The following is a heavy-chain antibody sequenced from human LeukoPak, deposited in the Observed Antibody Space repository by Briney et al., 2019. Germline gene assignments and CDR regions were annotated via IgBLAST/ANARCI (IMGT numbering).Heavy chain of an antibody. Sequence: GGTLRLSCAASGFTFSSYGMSWVRQAPGKGLEWVSAISGSGGSTYYADSVKGRFTISRDNSKNTLYLQMNSLRAEDTAVYYCAREEDSSRWYDLVSWFDPWGQGTLVTVSS. CDR1: GFTFSSYG. CDR2: ISGSGGST. J-gene: IGHJ5*02. V-gene: IGHV3-23*01. CDR3: AREEDSSRWYDLVSWFDP. D-gene: IGHD6-13*01.